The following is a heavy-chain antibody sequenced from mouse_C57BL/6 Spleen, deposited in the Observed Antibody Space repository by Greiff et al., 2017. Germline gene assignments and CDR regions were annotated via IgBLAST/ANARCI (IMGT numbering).Heavy chain of an antibody. CDR3: ARSYDYPLDY. CDR1: GYTFTSYW. D-gene: IGHD2-4*01. J-gene: IGHJ4*01. V-gene: IGHV1-64*01. Sequence: QVQLQQPGAELVKPGASVRLSCKASGYTFTSYWMDVVKLRPGPGLERIGMIHPNSGSTNYNEQFKSKGTLTVDKSSSTAYMQLSSTATEDSAVYSCARSYDYPLDYWGQGTSVTVSS. CDR2: IHPNSGST.